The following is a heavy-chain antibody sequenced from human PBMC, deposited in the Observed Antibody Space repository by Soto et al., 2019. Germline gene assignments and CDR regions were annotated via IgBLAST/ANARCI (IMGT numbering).Heavy chain of an antibody. D-gene: IGHD3-22*01. J-gene: IGHJ6*02. CDR3: ARDYYDSSGYFYYYYGMDV. V-gene: IGHV4-31*03. Sequence: SETLSLTCTVSGGSISSGGYYWSWIRQHPGKGLEWIGYIYYSGSTYYNPSLKSRVTISVDTSKNQFSLKLSSVTAADTAVYYCARDYYDSSGYFYYYYGMDVWGQGTTVTVSS. CDR1: GGSISSGGYY. CDR2: IYYSGST.